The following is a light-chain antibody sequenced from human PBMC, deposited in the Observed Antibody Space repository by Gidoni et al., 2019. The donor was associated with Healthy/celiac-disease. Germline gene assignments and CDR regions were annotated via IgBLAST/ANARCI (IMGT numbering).Light chain of an antibody. CDR2: DAS. V-gene: IGKV3-11*01. J-gene: IGKJ4*01. CDR3: QQRSTLT. CDR1: QSVSSY. Sequence: EIVLTQSPAPLSLSPGERATLSCRASQSVSSYLAWYQQKPGQAPRLLIYDASNRATGIPARFSGSGSGTDFTLTISSLEPEDFAVYYCQQRSTLTFGGGTKVEIK.